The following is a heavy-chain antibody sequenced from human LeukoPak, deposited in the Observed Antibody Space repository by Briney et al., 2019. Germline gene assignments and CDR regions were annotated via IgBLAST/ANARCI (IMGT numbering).Heavy chain of an antibody. D-gene: IGHD3-10*01. CDR2: IYYSGST. Sequence: SETLSLTCTVSGGSISSYYWSWIRQLPGKGLEWIGYIYYSGSTNYNPSLKSRVTISVDTSKNQFSLKLSSVTAADTAVYYCARGPGLLWFGESLDYWGQGTLVTVSS. J-gene: IGHJ4*02. CDR3: ARGPGLLWFGESLDY. CDR1: GGSISSYY. V-gene: IGHV4-59*01.